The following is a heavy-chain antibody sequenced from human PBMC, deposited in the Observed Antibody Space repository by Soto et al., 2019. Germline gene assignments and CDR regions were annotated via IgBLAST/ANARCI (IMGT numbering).Heavy chain of an antibody. CDR1: GGTFSSYA. V-gene: IGHV1-69*12. CDR2: IIPIFGTA. Sequence: QVQLVQSGAEVKKPGSSVKVSCKASGGTFSSYAISWVRQAPGQGLEWMGGIIPIFGTANYAQKFQGRVTXSALEXXSTAYMELSSLRSEDTAVYYCARRLANYYYYGMDVWGQGTTVTVSS. CDR3: ARRLANYYYYGMDV. J-gene: IGHJ6*02.